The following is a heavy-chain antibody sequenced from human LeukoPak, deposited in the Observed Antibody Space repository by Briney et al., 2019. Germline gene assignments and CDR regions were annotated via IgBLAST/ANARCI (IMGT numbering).Heavy chain of an antibody. J-gene: IGHJ4*02. Sequence: ASETLSLTCAVSGGSISSGGYSWSWIRQPPGKGLEWIGYIYHSGSTYYNPSLKSRVTISVGRSKNQFSLKLSSVTAADTAVYYCAGNYGSGSPFDYWGQGTLVTVSS. V-gene: IGHV4-30-2*01. CDR2: IYHSGST. CDR3: AGNYGSGSPFDY. D-gene: IGHD3-10*01. CDR1: GGSISSGGYS.